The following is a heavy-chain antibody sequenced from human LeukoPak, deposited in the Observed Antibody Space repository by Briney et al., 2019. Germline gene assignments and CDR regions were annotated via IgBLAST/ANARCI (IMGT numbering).Heavy chain of an antibody. J-gene: IGHJ4*02. CDR1: GFTFSSYE. CDR2: ISSSGSTI. Sequence: GGSLRLSCAASGFTFSSYEMNWVRQAPGKGLEWVSYISSSGSTIYYADSVKDRFTISRDNAKNSLYLQMNSLRAEDTAVYYCARDLSKYYGSGSPFDYWGQGTLVTVSS. CDR3: ARDLSKYYGSGSPFDY. D-gene: IGHD3-10*01. V-gene: IGHV3-48*03.